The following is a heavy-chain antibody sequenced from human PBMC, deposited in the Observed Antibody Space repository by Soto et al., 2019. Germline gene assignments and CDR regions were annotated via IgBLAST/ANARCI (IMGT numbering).Heavy chain of an antibody. CDR2: IYYSGST. D-gene: IGHD6-19*01. CDR1: EGTIIGHD. CDR3: ARQWLVLSYFDY. Sequence: SVPQSLTWSVAEGTIIGHDWSRIRQPPGKGLEWIGYIYYSGSTNYNPSLKSRVTISVDTSKNQFSLKLSSVTAADTAVYYCARQWLVLSYFDYWGQGTLVTGFS. V-gene: IGHV4-59*11. J-gene: IGHJ4*02.